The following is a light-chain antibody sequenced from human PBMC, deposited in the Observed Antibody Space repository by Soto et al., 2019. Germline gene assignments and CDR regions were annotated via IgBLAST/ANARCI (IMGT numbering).Light chain of an antibody. CDR2: GAS. CDR3: QQYNIWPPYT. V-gene: IGKV3-15*01. CDR1: QSVSTN. J-gene: IGKJ2*01. Sequence: EVVMTQSPATLSVSPGERVTLSCWASQSVSTNLAWYQQKPGQAPRLLIAGASTRATGIPARFSGSGSGTEFTLNISSLESEDFAVYYCQQYNIWPPYTFGQGTKVEI.